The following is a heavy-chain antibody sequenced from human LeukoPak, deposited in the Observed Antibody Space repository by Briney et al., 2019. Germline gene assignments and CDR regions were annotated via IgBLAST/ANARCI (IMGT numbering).Heavy chain of an antibody. Sequence: GGSLRLSCAASGFTFDDYAMHWVRQAPGKGLEWVSGISWNSGSIGYADSVKGRFTISRDNAKNSLYLQMNSLRAEDTALYYCAKDRADFGNIVVVTAAFDYWSQGTLVTVSS. CDR3: AKDRADFGNIVVVTAAFDY. CDR1: GFTFDDYA. J-gene: IGHJ4*02. V-gene: IGHV3-9*01. D-gene: IGHD2-21*02. CDR2: ISWNSGSI.